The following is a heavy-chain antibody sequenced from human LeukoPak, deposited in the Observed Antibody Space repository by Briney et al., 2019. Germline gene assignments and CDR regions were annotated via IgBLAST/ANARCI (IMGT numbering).Heavy chain of an antibody. CDR1: GFTFSGYA. Sequence: HTGGSLRLSCAASGFTFSGYAMSWVRQAPGKGLEWVSAISGSGGSTYYADSVKGRFTISRDNSKNTLYLQMNSLRAEDTAVYYCAKVLGLKDGYNYAYFDYWGQGTLVTVSS. D-gene: IGHD5-24*01. CDR2: ISGSGGST. J-gene: IGHJ4*02. V-gene: IGHV3-23*01. CDR3: AKVLGLKDGYNYAYFDY.